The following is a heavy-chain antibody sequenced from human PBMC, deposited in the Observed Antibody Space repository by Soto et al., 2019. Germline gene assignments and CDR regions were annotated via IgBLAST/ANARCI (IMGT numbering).Heavy chain of an antibody. Sequence: SETLSLTCTVSGGSISSYYWSWIRQPAGKGLEWIGRIYTNGSTNYNPSLKSRATMSVDTSKNQFSLKLSSVTAADTAVYYCARVRIAARTGAYGMDVWGQGTTVTVSS. J-gene: IGHJ6*02. V-gene: IGHV4-4*07. CDR3: ARVRIAARTGAYGMDV. D-gene: IGHD6-6*01. CDR1: GGSISSYY. CDR2: IYTNGST.